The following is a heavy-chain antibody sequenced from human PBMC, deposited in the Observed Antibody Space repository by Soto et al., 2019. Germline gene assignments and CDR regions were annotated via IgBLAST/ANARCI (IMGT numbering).Heavy chain of an antibody. D-gene: IGHD3-10*01. CDR3: ARDPGYYYGSGSYYRDYYYGMDV. J-gene: IGHJ6*02. V-gene: IGHV1-3*01. CDR1: GYTFTSYA. CDR2: INAGNGNT. Sequence: QVQLVQSGAEVKKPGASVKVSCKASGYTFTSYAMHWVRQAPGQRLEWMGWINAGNGNTKYSQKFQGRVTITRDTPASTAYMELSSLRSEDTAVYYCARDPGYYYGSGSYYRDYYYGMDVWGQGTTVTVSS.